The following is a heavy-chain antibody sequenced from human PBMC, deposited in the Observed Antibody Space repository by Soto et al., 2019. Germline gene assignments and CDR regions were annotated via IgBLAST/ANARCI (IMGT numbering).Heavy chain of an antibody. D-gene: IGHD4-17*01. V-gene: IGHV3-73*01. Sequence: EVQLVESGGGLVQPGGSLKLSCAASGFTFSGSAMHWVRQASGKGLEWVGRIRSKAKNYATVYGASVEGRFTISRDDSKNTAYLQMNSLKSEDTAVYYCTRLALSTGTARMDVWGKGTTVTVSS. J-gene: IGHJ6*03. CDR3: TRLALSTGTARMDV. CDR2: IRSKAKNYAT. CDR1: GFTFSGSA.